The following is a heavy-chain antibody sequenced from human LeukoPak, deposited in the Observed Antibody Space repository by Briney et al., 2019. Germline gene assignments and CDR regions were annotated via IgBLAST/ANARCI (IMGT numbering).Heavy chain of an antibody. CDR3: VKDAAPSGGAEWLKFEY. D-gene: IGHD5-18*01. CDR1: GISCDKYG. V-gene: IGHV3-9*01. CDR2: INWNSNYI. J-gene: IGHJ4*02. Sequence: RFRRLTWAAFGISCDKYGMNWVRPAPEKGMEWVSGINWNSNYITYADSVKGRFTTSRDSAKNSLFLQMNSLRPEDTAIYFCVKDAAPSGGAEWLKFEYWGRGALVTVSS.